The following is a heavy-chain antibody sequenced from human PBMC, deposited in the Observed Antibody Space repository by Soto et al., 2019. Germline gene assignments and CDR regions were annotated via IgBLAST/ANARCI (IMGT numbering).Heavy chain of an antibody. D-gene: IGHD5-18*01. CDR1: GFTFSSYA. CDR2: ISSNGGST. J-gene: IGHJ4*02. Sequence: GGSLRLSCAVSGFTFSSYAVHWVRQAPGKGLEYVSAISSNGGSTYYANSVKGRFTISRDISKNTLYLQMGSLRAEDMAVYYCARALGYSYDYWGQGT. CDR3: ARALGYSYDY. V-gene: IGHV3-64*01.